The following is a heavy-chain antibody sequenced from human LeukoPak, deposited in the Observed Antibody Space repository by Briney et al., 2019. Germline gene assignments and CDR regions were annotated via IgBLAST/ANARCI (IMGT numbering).Heavy chain of an antibody. D-gene: IGHD2-2*02. CDR2: IYYSGTT. J-gene: IGHJ4*02. Sequence: SQTLSLTCTVSRGSINSGDYYWSWIRQPPGKGLEWIGFIYYSGTTYYNPSLKSRVTISVDTSKNQFSLKLSSVTAADTAVYYCARDTVSNYFDYWGQGALVTVSS. CDR1: RGSINSGDYY. V-gene: IGHV4-30-4*08. CDR3: ARDTVSNYFDY.